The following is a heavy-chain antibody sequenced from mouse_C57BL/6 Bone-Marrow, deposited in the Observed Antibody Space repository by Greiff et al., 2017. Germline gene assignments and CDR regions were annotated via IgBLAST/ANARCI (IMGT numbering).Heavy chain of an antibody. Sequence: EVMLVESGGDLVKPGGSLKLSCAASGFTFSSYGMSWVRQTPDKRLEWVATISSGGSYTYYPDSVKGRFTISRDNAKNTLYMQMSSLKSEDTAMYYCASQNWENAMDYWGQGTSVTVSS. CDR1: GFTFSSYG. V-gene: IGHV5-6*01. CDR3: ASQNWENAMDY. D-gene: IGHD4-1*01. J-gene: IGHJ4*01. CDR2: ISSGGSYT.